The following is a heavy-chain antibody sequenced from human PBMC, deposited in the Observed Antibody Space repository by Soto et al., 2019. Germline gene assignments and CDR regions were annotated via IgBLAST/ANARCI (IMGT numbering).Heavy chain of an antibody. CDR2: INTDGTTT. D-gene: IGHD3-16*02. V-gene: IGHV3-74*01. CDR1: EFTFSDYW. J-gene: IGHJ4*01. Sequence: PGGSLRLSCTVSEFTFSDYWMHWVRQAPGKGLVWVSRINTDGTTTNYADSVKGRFTISRDNARNTLYLQMNSLRGEDTAVYYCATAGNYRFDTWGRGTLVTVSS. CDR3: ATAGNYRFDT.